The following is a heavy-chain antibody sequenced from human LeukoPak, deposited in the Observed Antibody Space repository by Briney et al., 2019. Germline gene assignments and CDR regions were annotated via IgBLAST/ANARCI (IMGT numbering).Heavy chain of an antibody. Sequence: PSETLSLTCTVSGGSISSDTYFWGWIRQPPGTGLEWIGSINYSGTTYYNPPLKSRVTISEDTSKNQFSLKLRSVTAADTAVYYCARGPRFGELLWHWFDPWGQGTLVTVSS. V-gene: IGHV4-39*07. CDR1: GGSISSDTYF. D-gene: IGHD3-10*01. CDR2: INYSGTT. J-gene: IGHJ5*02. CDR3: ARGPRFGELLWHWFDP.